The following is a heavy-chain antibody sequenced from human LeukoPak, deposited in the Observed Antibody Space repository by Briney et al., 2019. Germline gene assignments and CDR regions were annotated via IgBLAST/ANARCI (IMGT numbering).Heavy chain of an antibody. J-gene: IGHJ3*01. CDR2: ISSSGSA. V-gene: IGHV4-59*01. CDR1: GDSLGIYK. CDR3: AREWSGFDF. D-gene: IGHD2-15*01. Sequence: SETLSLTCSVSGDSLGIYKWSWIRQPPGKGLEWIAHISSSGSAIYNPSLMSRVSMSVDTSKNQFSLRLTSVTAADTAVYYCAREWSGFDFWGQGTTVTASS.